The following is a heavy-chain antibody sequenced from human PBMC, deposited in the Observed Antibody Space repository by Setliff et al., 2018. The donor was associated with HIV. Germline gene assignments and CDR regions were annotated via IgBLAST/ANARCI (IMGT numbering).Heavy chain of an antibody. CDR2: MYSDGST. D-gene: IGHD1-1*01. Sequence: PGGSLRLSCAASGFTVSSNYMAWVRQAPGKGLEWVSTMYSDGSTYHRDSVKGRFTLSRDNSKNTVYLQVGSLRPDDTAVYYCARFRVERRLSNWFDPWGQGTLVTVSS. CDR1: GFTVSSNY. J-gene: IGHJ5*02. CDR3: ARFRVERRLSNWFDP. V-gene: IGHV3-53*05.